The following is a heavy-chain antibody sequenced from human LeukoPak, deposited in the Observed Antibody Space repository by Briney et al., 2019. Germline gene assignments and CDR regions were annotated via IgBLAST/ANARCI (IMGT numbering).Heavy chain of an antibody. CDR3: ARALVDGYSSSWYYYYMDV. D-gene: IGHD6-13*01. V-gene: IGHV3-7*01. CDR1: GFTFSSYW. CDR2: IKQDGSEK. J-gene: IGHJ6*03. Sequence: GGSLRLSRAASGFTFSSYWMSWVRQAPGKGLEWVANIKQDGSEKYYVDSVKGRFTISRDNAKNSLYLQMNSLRAEDTAVYYCARALVDGYSSSWYYYYMDVWGKGTTVTVSS.